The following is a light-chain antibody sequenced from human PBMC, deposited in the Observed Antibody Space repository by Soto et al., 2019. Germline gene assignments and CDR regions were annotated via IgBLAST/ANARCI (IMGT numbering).Light chain of an antibody. V-gene: IGKV3-20*01. Sequence: EIVLTQSPGTLSLSPGERATLSCRASQSVSSSYLAWYQQKPGQAPRLRIYGASSRATGIPDRFSGSGSGTDFTLTISRLEPEDFAVYYCQQYGISPPLTFGGGTKVEIK. CDR2: GAS. CDR3: QQYGISPPLT. J-gene: IGKJ4*01. CDR1: QSVSSSY.